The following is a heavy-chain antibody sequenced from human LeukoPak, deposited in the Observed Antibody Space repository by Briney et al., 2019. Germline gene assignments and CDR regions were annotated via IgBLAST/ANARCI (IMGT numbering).Heavy chain of an antibody. CDR1: GFTFSSYG. CDR3: ARDRYCTTTRCSDY. CDR2: ISYDGSNK. D-gene: IGHD2-2*01. J-gene: IGHJ4*02. Sequence: GGSLRLSCAASGFTFSSYGMHWVRQAPGKGLEWVAVISYDGSNKYYADSVKGRFTISRDNSKNTLYLEMNSPRAEDTAVYYCARDRYCTTTRCSDYWGQGTLVTVSS. V-gene: IGHV3-30*03.